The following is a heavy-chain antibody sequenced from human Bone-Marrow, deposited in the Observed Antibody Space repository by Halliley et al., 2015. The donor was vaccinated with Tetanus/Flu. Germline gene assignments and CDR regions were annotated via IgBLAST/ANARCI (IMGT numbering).Heavy chain of an antibody. V-gene: IGHV3-9*01. Sequence: QLVQSGGGLVQPGRSLRLSCTASGFNFDDYAMHWVRQAPGRGLEWLSGISFNSGTVGYAGSLQGRFTISRDNAKNTLYLQMEGLTSEDTAFYYCAKDVALWGAYRWGELDSWGQGILVTVSS. CDR1: GFNFDDYA. J-gene: IGHJ4*02. CDR2: ISFNSGTV. D-gene: IGHD3-16*02. CDR3: AKDVALWGAYRWGELDS.